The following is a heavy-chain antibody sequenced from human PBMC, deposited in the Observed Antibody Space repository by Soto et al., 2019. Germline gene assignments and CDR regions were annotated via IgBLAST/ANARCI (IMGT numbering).Heavy chain of an antibody. D-gene: IGHD2-2*01. CDR2: IYSGGST. V-gene: IGHV3-53*01. Sequence: GGSLRLSCAASGFTVSSNYMSWVRQAPGKGLEWVSVIYSGGSTYYADSVKGRFTISRDNSKNTLYLQMNSLRAEDTAVYYCARGSTRLRGYFDYWGQGTLVTVSS. CDR1: GFTVSSNY. CDR3: ARGSTRLRGYFDY. J-gene: IGHJ4*02.